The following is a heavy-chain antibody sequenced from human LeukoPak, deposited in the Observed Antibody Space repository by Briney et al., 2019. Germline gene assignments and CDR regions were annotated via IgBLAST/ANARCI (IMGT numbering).Heavy chain of an antibody. CDR3: ATSNYGGNSKQDYYYYYGMDV. CDR1: GFTFSDYY. D-gene: IGHD4-23*01. Sequence: GRSLRLSCAASGFTFSDYYMSWIRQAPGKGLEWVSYISSSSYTNYADSVKGRFTISRDNAKNSLYLQMNSLRAEDTAVYYCATSNYGGNSKQDYYYYYGMDVWGQGTTVTVSS. V-gene: IGHV3-11*03. CDR2: ISSSSYT. J-gene: IGHJ6*02.